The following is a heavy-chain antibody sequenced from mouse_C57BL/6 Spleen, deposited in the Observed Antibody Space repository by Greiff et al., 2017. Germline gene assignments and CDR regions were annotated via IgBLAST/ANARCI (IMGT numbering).Heavy chain of an antibody. CDR3: AGYGKGFYAMDY. Sequence: EVMLVESGGDLVKPGGSLKLSCAASGFTFSSYGMSWVRQTPDKRLEWVATISSGGSYTYYPDSVKGRFTISRDNAKNTLYLQMSSLKSEDTAMYYCAGYGKGFYAMDYWGQGTSVTVSS. J-gene: IGHJ4*01. CDR2: ISSGGSYT. V-gene: IGHV5-6*01. CDR1: GFTFSSYG. D-gene: IGHD2-10*02.